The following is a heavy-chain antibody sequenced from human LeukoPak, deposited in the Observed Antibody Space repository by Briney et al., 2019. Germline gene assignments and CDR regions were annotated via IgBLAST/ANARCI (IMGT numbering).Heavy chain of an antibody. Sequence: SVKVSCKASGGTFSSYAISWVRQAPGQGLEWMGGIIPIFGTANYAQKFQGRVTITTDESTSTAYMELSSLRSENTAVYYCARGLQNYGGIEGDAFDIWGQGTMVTVSS. CDR3: ARGLQNYGGIEGDAFDI. J-gene: IGHJ3*02. CDR2: IIPIFGTA. CDR1: GGTFSSYA. V-gene: IGHV1-69*05. D-gene: IGHD2-21*01.